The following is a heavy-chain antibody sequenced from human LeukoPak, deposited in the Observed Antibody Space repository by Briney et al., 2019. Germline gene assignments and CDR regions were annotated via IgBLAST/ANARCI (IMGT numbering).Heavy chain of an antibody. V-gene: IGHV3-23*01. CDR2: ISGSGGST. Sequence: PGGSLRLPCAASGFTFSSYGMSWVRQAPGKGLEWVSAISGSGGSTHYADSAKGRFTISRDNSKNTLYLQMNSLRAEDTAVYYCASIVGATTWSSSDDAFDIWGQGTMVTVSS. D-gene: IGHD1-26*01. CDR1: GFTFSSYG. CDR3: ASIVGATTWSSSDDAFDI. J-gene: IGHJ3*02.